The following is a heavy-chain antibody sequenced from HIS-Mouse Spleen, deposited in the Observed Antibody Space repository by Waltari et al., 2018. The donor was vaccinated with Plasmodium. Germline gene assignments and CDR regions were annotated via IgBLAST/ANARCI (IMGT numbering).Heavy chain of an antibody. D-gene: IGHD6-13*01. CDR2: INPNSGGT. J-gene: IGHJ1*01. CDR3: ARVLGYKAAAGTFVEYFQH. V-gene: IGHV1-2*02. CDR1: GYTFTGYY. Sequence: QVQLVQSGAEVKKPGASVKVSCKASGYTFTGYYLHWVRKAPGQGLAWMGWINPNSGGTNYAQKFQGRVTMTRDTSISTAYMELSRLRSDDTAMYYCARVLGYKAAAGTFVEYFQHWGQGTLVTVSS.